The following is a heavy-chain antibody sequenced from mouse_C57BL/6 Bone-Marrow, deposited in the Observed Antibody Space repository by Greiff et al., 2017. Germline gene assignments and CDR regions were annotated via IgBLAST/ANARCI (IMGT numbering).Heavy chain of an antibody. Sequence: EVKLLESGPELVKPGASVKISCKASGYSFTDYNMNWVKQSNGKSLEWIGVINPNYGTTSYNQKFKGKATLTVDQSSSTAYMQLNSLTSEDSAVYYCATIYYYGSSLDYWGQGTTLTVSS. CDR1: GYSFTDYN. V-gene: IGHV1-39*01. D-gene: IGHD1-1*01. CDR2: INPNYGTT. J-gene: IGHJ2*01. CDR3: ATIYYYGSSLDY.